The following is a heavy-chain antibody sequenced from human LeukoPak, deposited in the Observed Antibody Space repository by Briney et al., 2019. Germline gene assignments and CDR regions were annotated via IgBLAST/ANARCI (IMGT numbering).Heavy chain of an antibody. D-gene: IGHD3-22*01. CDR1: GFTFSSYA. V-gene: IGHV3-23*01. Sequence: GGSLRLSCAASGFTFSSYAMSWVRQAPGKGLEWVSGISGSGTSTYYADSVKGRFTLSRDNSKNTLYLQMNSLRAEDTAVYYCAKAGRALLHFDYWGQGTLVTVSS. J-gene: IGHJ4*02. CDR3: AKAGRALLHFDY. CDR2: ISGSGTST.